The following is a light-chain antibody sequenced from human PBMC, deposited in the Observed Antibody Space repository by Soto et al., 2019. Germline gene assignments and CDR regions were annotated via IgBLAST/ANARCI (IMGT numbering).Light chain of an antibody. CDR2: GAS. V-gene: IGKV3-15*01. Sequence: EIVMTHSPVTLSVSPGERATLSCRASQFVSSNLAWYQQKPGQAPRLLISGASTGATGIPARFSGSGSGTDFTLTISRLEPEDFAVYYCQQYGSSGTFGQGTKVDIK. CDR1: QFVSSN. CDR3: QQYGSSGT. J-gene: IGKJ1*01.